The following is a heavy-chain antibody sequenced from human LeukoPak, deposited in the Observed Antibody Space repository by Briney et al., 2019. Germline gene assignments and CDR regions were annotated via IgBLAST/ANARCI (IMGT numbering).Heavy chain of an antibody. V-gene: IGHV4-30-4*01. D-gene: IGHD5-18*01. CDR2: IYYSGST. Sequence: PSQTLSLTCTVSGGSISSCDYYWSWIRQPPGKGLEWIGYIYYSGSTYYNPSLKSRVTISVDTSKNQFSLKLSSVTAADTAVYYCARGLRGYSYGYEFYAFDIWGQGTMVTVSS. J-gene: IGHJ3*02. CDR1: GGSISSCDYY. CDR3: ARGLRGYSYGYEFYAFDI.